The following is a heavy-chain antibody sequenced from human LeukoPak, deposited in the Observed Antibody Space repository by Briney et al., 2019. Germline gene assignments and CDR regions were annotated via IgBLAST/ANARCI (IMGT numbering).Heavy chain of an antibody. CDR2: IYSGGST. D-gene: IGHD2-21*01. CDR3: ARAVPPVMTFDY. Sequence: PGGSLRLSCAASGFTVSSNYMSWVRQAPGKGLEWASVIYSGGSTYYADSVKGRFTISRDNSKNTLYLQMNSLRAEDTAVYYCARAVPPVMTFDYWGQGTLVTVSS. J-gene: IGHJ4*02. CDR1: GFTVSSNY. V-gene: IGHV3-53*01.